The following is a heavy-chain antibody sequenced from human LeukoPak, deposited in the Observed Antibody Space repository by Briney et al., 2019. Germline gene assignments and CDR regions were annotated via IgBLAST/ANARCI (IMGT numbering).Heavy chain of an antibody. CDR1: GFTFSNYE. J-gene: IGHJ4*02. D-gene: IGHD3-22*01. CDR2: IGSSGSTI. V-gene: IGHV3-48*03. Sequence: PGGSLRLSCAASGFTFSNYEMNWVRQAPGKGLEWVSYIGSSGSTIYYADSVKGRFTISRDNSKNTLYLQMNSLRAEDTSVYYCARNYYYDSTRLYYFDYWGQGTLVTVSS. CDR3: ARNYYYDSTRLYYFDY.